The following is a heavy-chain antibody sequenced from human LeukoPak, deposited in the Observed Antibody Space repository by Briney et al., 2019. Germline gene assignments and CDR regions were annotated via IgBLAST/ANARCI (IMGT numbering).Heavy chain of an antibody. J-gene: IGHJ4*02. Sequence: PGGSLRLSCAASGFTFNSYGMHWVRQAPAKGLEWVAFIRYDGSNKYYADSVKGRFTISRDNSKNTLYLQMNSLRAEDTAVYYCAKDSAMVRGVNFDYWGQGTLVTVSS. V-gene: IGHV3-30*02. CDR1: GFTFNSYG. CDR3: AKDSAMVRGVNFDY. D-gene: IGHD3-10*01. CDR2: IRYDGSNK.